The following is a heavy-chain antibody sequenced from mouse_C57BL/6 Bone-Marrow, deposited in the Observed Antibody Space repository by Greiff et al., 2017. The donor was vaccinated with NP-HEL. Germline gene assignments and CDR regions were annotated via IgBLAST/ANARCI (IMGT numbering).Heavy chain of an antibody. CDR2: ISTYYGDT. Sequence: QVQLQQSGPELVRPGVSVKISCKGSGYTFTDYAMHWVKQSHAKSLEWIGVISTYYGDTNYNGKFKGKATLTADKSSSTAYMQLSSLTSEDSAVYFCARPIYDGYAWFAYWGQGTLVTVSA. V-gene: IGHV1-67*01. D-gene: IGHD2-3*01. CDR3: ARPIYDGYAWFAY. J-gene: IGHJ3*01. CDR1: GYTFTDYA.